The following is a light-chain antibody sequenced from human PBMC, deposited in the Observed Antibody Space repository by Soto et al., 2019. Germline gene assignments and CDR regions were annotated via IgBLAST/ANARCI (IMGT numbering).Light chain of an antibody. CDR1: QSVSSY. V-gene: IGKV3-15*01. Sequence: DIVLTQSPATLSLSPGERATISCRASQSVSSYLAWYQQKPGQAPRLLIYDASNRATGIPARFSGSGSGTEFTLTISSLQSEDFAVYYCQQYNNWPPVTFGQGTKVDIK. CDR3: QQYNNWPPVT. CDR2: DAS. J-gene: IGKJ1*01.